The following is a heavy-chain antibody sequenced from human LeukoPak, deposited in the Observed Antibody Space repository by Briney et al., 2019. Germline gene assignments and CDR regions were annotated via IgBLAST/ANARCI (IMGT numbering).Heavy chain of an antibody. J-gene: IGHJ4*02. CDR2: IYTSGST. CDR3: AGETRYYYDSSGFNY. Sequence: SETLSLTCTVSGGSISSYYWSWIRRPPGKGLEWIGYIYTSGSTNYNPSLKSRVTISVDTSKNQFSLKLSSVTAADTAVYYCAGETRYYYDSSGFNYWGQGTLVTVSS. V-gene: IGHV4-4*09. CDR1: GGSISSYY. D-gene: IGHD3-22*01.